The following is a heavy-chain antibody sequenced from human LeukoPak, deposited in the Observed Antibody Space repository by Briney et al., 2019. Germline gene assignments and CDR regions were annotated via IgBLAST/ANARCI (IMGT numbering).Heavy chain of an antibody. CDR2: IESDGSST. Sequence: GGSLRLSCAASGFTFSSYWMHWVRQAPGKGLVWVSRIESDGSSTTYADSVKGRFTVSRDNVKNTLYLQMNSLRDEDTAVYYCARGGGGLDYWGQGTLVTVSS. D-gene: IGHD2-15*01. J-gene: IGHJ4*02. CDR1: GFTFSSYW. V-gene: IGHV3-74*01. CDR3: ARGGGGLDY.